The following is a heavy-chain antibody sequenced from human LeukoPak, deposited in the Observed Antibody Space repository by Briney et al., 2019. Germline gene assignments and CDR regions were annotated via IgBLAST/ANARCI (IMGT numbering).Heavy chain of an antibody. Sequence: SETLSLTCTVSGGSISSYYWSWIRQSPGKGLEWIGYMHYSGNTKYNSSLKSRVTISLDTSKNQFSLRLSSVTAADTAVYYRASLIRQGYYAMDVWGQGTMVTVSS. J-gene: IGHJ6*02. V-gene: IGHV4-59*01. CDR3: ASLIRQGYYAMDV. CDR2: MHYSGNT. CDR1: GGSISSYY.